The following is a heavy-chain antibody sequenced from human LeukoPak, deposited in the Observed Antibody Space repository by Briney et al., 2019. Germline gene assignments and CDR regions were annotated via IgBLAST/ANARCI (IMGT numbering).Heavy chain of an antibody. CDR2: IYHSGRT. J-gene: IGHJ4*02. D-gene: IGHD6-6*01. V-gene: IGHV4-38-2*02. CDR1: GSSIGSGYY. Sequence: PSETLSLTCSVAGSSIGSGYYWGWIRQPPGKGLEWIGTIYHSGRTYYTPSLKGRVTISVDTSKNQFSLKLSSVTAADTAVYYCTREEDSSSDYWGQGTLVTVSS. CDR3: TREEDSSSDY.